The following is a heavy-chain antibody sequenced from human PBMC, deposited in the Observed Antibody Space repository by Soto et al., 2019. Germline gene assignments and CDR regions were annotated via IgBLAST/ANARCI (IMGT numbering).Heavy chain of an antibody. CDR1: GGTFSSYA. J-gene: IGHJ4*02. D-gene: IGHD6-19*01. V-gene: IGHV1-69*13. CDR2: IIPIFGTA. CDR3: ARARPYSSGWYYFDY. Sequence: ASVKVSCKASGGTFSSYAISWVRQAPGQGLEWMGGIIPIFGTANYAQKFQGRVTITADESTSTAYMELSSLRSEDTAVYYCARARPYSSGWYYFDYWGQGTLVTVSS.